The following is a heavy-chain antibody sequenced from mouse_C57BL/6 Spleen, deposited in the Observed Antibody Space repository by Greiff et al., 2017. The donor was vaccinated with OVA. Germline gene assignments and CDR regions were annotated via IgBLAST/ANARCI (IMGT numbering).Heavy chain of an antibody. Sequence: QVQLQQSGPELVKPGASVKISCKASGYALSSSWMNWVKQRPGKGLEWIGRIYPGDGDTNYNGKFKGKATLTADKSSSTAYMQLSSLTSEDSAVYFCARDGYYVPYYAMDYWGQGTSVTVSS. V-gene: IGHV1-82*01. CDR3: ARDGYYVPYYAMDY. D-gene: IGHD2-3*01. CDR1: GYALSSSW. J-gene: IGHJ4*01. CDR2: IYPGDGDT.